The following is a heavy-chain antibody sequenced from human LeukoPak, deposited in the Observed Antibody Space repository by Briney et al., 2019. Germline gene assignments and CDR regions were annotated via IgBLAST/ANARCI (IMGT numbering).Heavy chain of an antibody. CDR2: ISGSGGST. Sequence: GGSLRLSCAASGFTFSSYAMSWVRQAPGKGLEWVSAISGSGGSTYYADSVRGRFTISRDNAKNSLHLQMNSLLAEKPAVYYWRKVFTPESGGFDAFDICGEGAMVTVYS. V-gene: IGHV3-23*01. D-gene: IGHD4-23*01. CDR1: GFTFSSYA. CDR3: RKVFTPESGGFDAFDI. J-gene: IGHJ3*02.